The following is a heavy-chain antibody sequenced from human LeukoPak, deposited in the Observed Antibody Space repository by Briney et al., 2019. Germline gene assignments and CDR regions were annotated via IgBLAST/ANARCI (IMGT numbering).Heavy chain of an antibody. CDR1: GYTFTGYY. Sequence: ASVKVSCKASGYTFTGYYMHWVRQAPGQGLEWMGWINPNSGGTNYAQKFQGRVTMTRDTSISTAYMELSRLRSDDTAVYYCAREVGSSWYSALGLMDVWGKGTTVTVSS. D-gene: IGHD6-13*01. V-gene: IGHV1-2*02. CDR3: AREVGSSWYSALGLMDV. CDR2: INPNSGGT. J-gene: IGHJ6*03.